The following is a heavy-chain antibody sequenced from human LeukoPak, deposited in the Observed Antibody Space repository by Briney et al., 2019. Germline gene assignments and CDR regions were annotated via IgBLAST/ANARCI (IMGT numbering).Heavy chain of an antibody. V-gene: IGHV3-11*01. J-gene: IGHJ6*02. Sequence: GGSLRLSCAASGFTFSDYYMSWIRQAPGKGLEWVSYISSSGSTTYYADSVKGRFTIARDNAKNSLYLQMNSLRAEDTAVYYCVRDYSNPYYYYGLDVWGQGTTVTVSS. CDR1: GFTFSDYY. CDR2: ISSSGSTT. CDR3: VRDYSNPYYYYGLDV. D-gene: IGHD4-11*01.